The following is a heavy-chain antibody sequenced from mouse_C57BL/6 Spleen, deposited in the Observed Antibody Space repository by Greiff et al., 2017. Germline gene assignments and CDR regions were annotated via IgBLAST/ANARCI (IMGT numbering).Heavy chain of an antibody. Sequence: VQLQQSGPELVQPGASVKLSCKASGYAFCSSWMNWVKQRPGNGLSWIGRLYPGDGDTNYNGKFKGKATLTADKSSSTAYMQLSSRTSEDAAVYVCARKGPRDYDYFDVWGQGTTLTVSS. J-gene: IGHJ2*01. CDR1: GYAFCSSW. CDR3: ARKGPRDYDYFDV. D-gene: IGHD2-4*01. V-gene: IGHV1-82*01. CDR2: LYPGDGDT.